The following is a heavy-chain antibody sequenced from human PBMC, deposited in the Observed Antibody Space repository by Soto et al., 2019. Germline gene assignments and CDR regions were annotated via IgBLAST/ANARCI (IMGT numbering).Heavy chain of an antibody. CDR1: GFSFSSYA. CDR3: ARAPPSSWHYDY. CDR2: ISYDESNK. Sequence: PGGSLRLSCATSGFSFSSYAMHWVRQAPGKGLEWVALISYDESNKYYADSVKGRFSISGDNSNNMLYLQMDSLRTEDTAMYYCARAPPSSWHYDYWGQGTLVTVSS. D-gene: IGHD6-6*01. J-gene: IGHJ4*02. V-gene: IGHV3-30-3*01.